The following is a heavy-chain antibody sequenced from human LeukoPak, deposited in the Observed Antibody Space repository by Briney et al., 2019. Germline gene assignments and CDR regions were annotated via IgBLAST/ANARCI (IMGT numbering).Heavy chain of an antibody. J-gene: IGHJ4*02. D-gene: IGHD4-23*01. Sequence: SETLSLTCTDSGGSISTYYWSWIRQPPGKGLDWIGSFYYTGSTSYNPSIRSRATISLDSSKNQISLRLSSVTAADTAVYYCARGGNALDYWGQGTLVTVSS. CDR3: ARGGNALDY. CDR1: GGSISTYY. CDR2: FYYTGST. V-gene: IGHV4-59*01.